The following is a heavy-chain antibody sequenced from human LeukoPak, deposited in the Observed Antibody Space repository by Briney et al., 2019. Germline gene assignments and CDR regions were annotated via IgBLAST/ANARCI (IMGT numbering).Heavy chain of an antibody. CDR3: ARDDYGGNSALNY. J-gene: IGHJ4*02. CDR1: GGSISSSSYY. Sequence: SETLSLTCTVSGGSISSSSYYWGWIRQPPGKGLEWIGRIYYSGSTYYNPSLKSRVTISVDTSKNQFSLKLSSVTAADTAVYYCARDDYGGNSALNYWGQGTLVTVSS. CDR2: IYYSGST. D-gene: IGHD4-23*01. V-gene: IGHV4-39*07.